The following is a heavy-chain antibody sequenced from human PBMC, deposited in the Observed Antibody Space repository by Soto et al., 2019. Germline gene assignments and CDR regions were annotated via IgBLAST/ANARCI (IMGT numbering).Heavy chain of an antibody. CDR3: ARDSMYYYDSSGYYYRTDLWNWFDP. V-gene: IGHV1-69*13. Sequence: SLKVSCKASGGTFSIYAISWVRQAPGQGLEWMGGIIPIFGTANYAQKFQGRVTITADESTSTAYMELSSLRSEDTAVYYCARDSMYYYDSSGYYYRTDLWNWFDPWGQGTLVTVSS. D-gene: IGHD3-22*01. J-gene: IGHJ5*02. CDR2: IIPIFGTA. CDR1: GGTFSIYA.